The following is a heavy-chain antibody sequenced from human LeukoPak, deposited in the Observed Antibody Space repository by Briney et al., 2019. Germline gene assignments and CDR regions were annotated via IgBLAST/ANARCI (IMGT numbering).Heavy chain of an antibody. Sequence: PGGSLRLSCAASGFTFSSYGMHWVRQAPGKGLEWVAVISYDGSNKYYADSVKGRFTISRDNSKNTLYLQMNSLRAEDTAVYYCAKDNIAVAGTDYYYYGMDVWGQGTRSPSP. D-gene: IGHD6-19*01. V-gene: IGHV3-30*18. CDR1: GFTFSSYG. J-gene: IGHJ6*02. CDR3: AKDNIAVAGTDYYYYGMDV. CDR2: ISYDGSNK.